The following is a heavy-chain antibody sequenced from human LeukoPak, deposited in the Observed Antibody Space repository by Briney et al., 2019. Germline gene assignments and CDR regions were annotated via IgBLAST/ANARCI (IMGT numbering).Heavy chain of an antibody. J-gene: IGHJ6*03. CDR1: GGSISSGDYY. V-gene: IGHV4-30-4*01. CDR3: ARGRIAARPYYYYYMDV. D-gene: IGHD6-6*01. Sequence: SETLSLTCTVSGGSISSGDYYWSWIRQPPGKGLEWIGYIYYSGSTYYNPSLKSRVTISVDTSKNQFSLKLSSVTAADTAVYYCARGRIAARPYYYYYMDVWGQGTLVTVSS. CDR2: IYYSGST.